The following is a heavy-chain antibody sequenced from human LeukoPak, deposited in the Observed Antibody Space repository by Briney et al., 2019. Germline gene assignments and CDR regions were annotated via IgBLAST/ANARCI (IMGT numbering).Heavy chain of an antibody. CDR3: TTDGYYYDSSGYFYMDV. J-gene: IGHJ6*03. CDR1: GSTFSNAW. D-gene: IGHD3-22*01. V-gene: IGHV3-15*01. Sequence: PGGSLRLSCAASGSTFSNAWMSWVRQAPGKGLEWVGRIKSKTDGGTTDYAAPVKGRFTISRDDSKNTLYLQMNSLKTEDTAVYYCTTDGYYYDSSGYFYMDVWGKGTTVTVSS. CDR2: IKSKTDGGTT.